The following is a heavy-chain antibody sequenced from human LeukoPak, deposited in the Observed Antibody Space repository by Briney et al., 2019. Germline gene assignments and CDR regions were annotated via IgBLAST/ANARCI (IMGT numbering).Heavy chain of an antibody. D-gene: IGHD2-15*01. J-gene: IGHJ1*01. V-gene: IGHV3-23*01. CDR2: ISGSGGST. Sequence: GGSLRLSCAASGFTFSSYANNLGRPAPGKGPEWVSAISGSGGSTYYADSVKGRFTISRDNSKNTLYLQMNSLRAEDTAVYYCAKEGYCSGGSCYGEYFQHWGQGTLVTVSS. CDR3: AKEGYCSGGSCYGEYFQH. CDR1: GFTFSSYA.